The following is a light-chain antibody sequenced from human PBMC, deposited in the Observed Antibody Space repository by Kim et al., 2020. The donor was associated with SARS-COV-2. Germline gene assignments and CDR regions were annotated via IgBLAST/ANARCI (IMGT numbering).Light chain of an antibody. CDR2: DAS. CDR1: QTIYAH. V-gene: IGKV3-11*01. J-gene: IGKJ5*01. Sequence: LSPGETATLSCRASQTIYAHLAWYQQKPGQAPRLLIYDASNRATGIPARFSGSGSGTDFTPTIGSLEPEDFAIYYCQQRQTWPVTFGQGTRLEIK. CDR3: QQRQTWPVT.